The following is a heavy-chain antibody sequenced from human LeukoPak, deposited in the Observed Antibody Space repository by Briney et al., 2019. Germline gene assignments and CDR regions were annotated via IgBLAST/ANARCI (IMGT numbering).Heavy chain of an antibody. V-gene: IGHV3-15*01. CDR3: ANDRDGDGWDYYYYMDV. D-gene: IGHD5-24*01. J-gene: IGHJ6*03. CDR2: IKSKAGGGTT. CDR1: GFTFSNSW. Sequence: GGSLRLSCAASGFTFSNSWMSWVRQAPGKGLEWVGRIKSKAGGGTTDYAAPVKGRFTISRHDSKNTLYLQMNSLRAEDTAVYYCANDRDGDGWDYYYYMDVWGKGTTVTISS.